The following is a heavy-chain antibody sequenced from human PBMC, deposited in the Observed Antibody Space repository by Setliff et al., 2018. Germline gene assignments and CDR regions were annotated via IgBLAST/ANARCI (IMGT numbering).Heavy chain of an antibody. D-gene: IGHD1-26*01. Sequence: LSLTCTVSGYSISSGYYWGWIRQPPGKGLEWIGSIYHSGSTYYNPSLKSRVTISVDTSKNQFSLKLSSVTAADTAVYYCARKGISALSGAFDMWGQGTMVTVSS. J-gene: IGHJ3*02. CDR3: ARKGISALSGAFDM. V-gene: IGHV4-38-2*02. CDR2: IYHSGST. CDR1: GYSISSGYY.